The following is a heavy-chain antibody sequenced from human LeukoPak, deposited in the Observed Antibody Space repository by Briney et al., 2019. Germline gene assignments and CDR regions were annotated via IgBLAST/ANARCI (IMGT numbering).Heavy chain of an antibody. CDR2: IYYSGST. CDR1: GGSISIYY. CDR3: ARSIAAAVWGMDV. J-gene: IGHJ6*02. Sequence: SETLSLTCTVSGGSISIYYWSWIRQPPGKGLEWIGYIYYSGSTNYNPSLKSRVTISVDTSKNQFSLKLSSVTAADTAVYYCARSIAAAVWGMDVWGQGTTVTVSS. V-gene: IGHV4-59*08. D-gene: IGHD6-13*01.